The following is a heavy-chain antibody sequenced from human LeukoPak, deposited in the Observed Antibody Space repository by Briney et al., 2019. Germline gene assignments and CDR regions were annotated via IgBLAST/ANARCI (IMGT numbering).Heavy chain of an antibody. J-gene: IGHJ5*02. CDR2: IYYSGST. CDR3: ARGVQYVVSQHGNWFDP. V-gene: IGHV4-39*07. CDR1: GGSISSSSYY. Sequence: PSETLSLTCTVSGGSISSSSYYWGWIRQPPGKGLEWIGSIYYSGSTYYNPSLKSRVTISVDRSKNQFSLKLSSVTAADTAVYYCARGVQYVVSQHGNWFDPWGQGTLVTVSS. D-gene: IGHD1-1*01.